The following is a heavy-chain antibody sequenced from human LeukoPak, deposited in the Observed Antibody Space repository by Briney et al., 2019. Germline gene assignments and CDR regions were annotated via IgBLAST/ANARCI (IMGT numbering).Heavy chain of an antibody. J-gene: IGHJ4*02. CDR2: IDSGGSGGST. CDR3: ASDRDSSTWSYY. CDR1: GLSVSAYY. Sequence: QPGGSLRLSCAASGLSVSAYYMSWVRQDPGKGLEWVSVIDSGGSGGSTYYADSVKGRFTISRDNSKNTLFLQMNSLRAEDTAVYYCASDRDSSTWSYYWGQGTLVTVSS. V-gene: IGHV3-53*01. D-gene: IGHD6-13*01.